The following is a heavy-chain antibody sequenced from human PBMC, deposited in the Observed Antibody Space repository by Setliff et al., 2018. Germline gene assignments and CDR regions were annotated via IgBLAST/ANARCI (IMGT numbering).Heavy chain of an antibody. CDR1: GGSISDSS. V-gene: IGHV4-4*08. CDR2: ISSIGNT. D-gene: IGHD3-10*01. Sequence: SETLSLTCGVSGGSISDSSWSWIRQPPGKGLEWIGCISSIGNTYYNPSLGSRLTISADTSNNQFSLNLISVTAADTAVYYCARERGFAGYYGSWTHQSFDLWGQGSLVTVSS. CDR3: ARERGFAGYYGSWTHQSFDL. J-gene: IGHJ5*02.